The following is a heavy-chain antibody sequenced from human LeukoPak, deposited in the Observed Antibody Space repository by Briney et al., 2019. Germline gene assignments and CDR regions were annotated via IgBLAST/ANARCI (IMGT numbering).Heavy chain of an antibody. CDR2: INPNSGGT. D-gene: IGHD3-22*01. J-gene: IGHJ4*02. Sequence: GASVKVSCKASGYTFTGYYMHGVRQAPGQGLEWMGWINPNSGGTNYAQKLQGRVTMTTDTSTSTAYMELRSLRSDDTAVYYCARDPGYYYDSSGYWFDYWGQGTLVTVSS. V-gene: IGHV1-2*02. CDR3: ARDPGYYYDSSGYWFDY. CDR1: GYTFTGYY.